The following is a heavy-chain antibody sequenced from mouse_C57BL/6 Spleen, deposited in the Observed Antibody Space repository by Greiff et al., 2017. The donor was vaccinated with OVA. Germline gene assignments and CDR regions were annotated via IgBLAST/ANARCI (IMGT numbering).Heavy chain of an antibody. D-gene: IGHD1-1*01. J-gene: IGHJ4*01. CDR1: GFNITDDY. CDR3: TVPHGGSNPYFARDY. Sequence: EVKLMESGAELVRPGASVKLSCTASGFNITDDYMHWVKQRPEQGLEWIGWIDPENGDTEYAPQFPGKATLTADTSYNTAYMPLNSLTSEDSADDYCTVPHGGSNPYFARDYWGQGTSVTVSA. CDR2: IDPENGDT. V-gene: IGHV14-4*01.